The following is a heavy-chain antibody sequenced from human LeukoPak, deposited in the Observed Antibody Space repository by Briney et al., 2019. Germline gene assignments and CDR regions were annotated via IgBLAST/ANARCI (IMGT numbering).Heavy chain of an antibody. D-gene: IGHD1-20*01. V-gene: IGHV4-61*02. CDR2: IYTSGST. CDR1: GGSISSGSYY. Sequence: SQTLSLTCTVSGGSISSGSYYWGWIRQPAGKGLEWIGRIYTSGSTNYNPSLKSRVTISVDTSKNQFSLKLSSVTAADTAVYYCARERYDNWNDEGYFDYWGQGTLVTVSS. CDR3: ARERYDNWNDEGYFDY. J-gene: IGHJ4*02.